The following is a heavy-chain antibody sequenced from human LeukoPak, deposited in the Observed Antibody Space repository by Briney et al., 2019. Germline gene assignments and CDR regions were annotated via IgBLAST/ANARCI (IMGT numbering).Heavy chain of an antibody. Sequence: PSETLSLTCTVSGGSINGYYWSWIRQPPGKGLEWIGYIYYSGSTNYNPSLKSRVTISVDTSKNQFSLKLSSVTAADTAVYYCARGPPPDFDCWGQGTLVTVSS. CDR3: ARGPPPDFDC. CDR2: IYYSGST. CDR1: GGSINGYY. V-gene: IGHV4-59*12. J-gene: IGHJ4*02.